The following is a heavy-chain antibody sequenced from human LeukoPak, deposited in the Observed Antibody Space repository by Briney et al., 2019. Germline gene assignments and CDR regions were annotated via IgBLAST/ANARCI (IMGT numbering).Heavy chain of an antibody. D-gene: IGHD3-10*01. J-gene: IGHJ4*02. CDR2: ISGSGTNT. CDR3: ASRITLVRGGFDS. Sequence: GGSLRLSCAASGFTFSSYAMSWVRQAPGKGLEWVSAISGSGTNTYYADSVKGRFTISRDNSKNTLYLQMNSLRAEDTAVYYCASRITLVRGGFDSWGQGTLVTVSS. V-gene: IGHV3-23*01. CDR1: GFTFSSYA.